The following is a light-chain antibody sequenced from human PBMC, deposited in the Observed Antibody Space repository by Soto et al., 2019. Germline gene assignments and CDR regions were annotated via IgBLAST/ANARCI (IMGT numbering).Light chain of an antibody. V-gene: IGLV2-14*01. J-gene: IGLJ1*01. CDR1: SSDVGGYNY. CDR2: DVS. CDR3: SSYTSSSAYV. Sequence: QSALTQPASVSGSPGQSITISCTGTSSDVGGYNYVSWYQQHPGKAPKLMIYDVSNRHSGVSNRFSGSKSGNTASLTISGLQAEDEGDYYCSSYTSSSAYVFGTGTKLTVL.